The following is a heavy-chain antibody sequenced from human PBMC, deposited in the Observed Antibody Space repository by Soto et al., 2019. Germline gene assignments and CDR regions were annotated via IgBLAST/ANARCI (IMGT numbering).Heavy chain of an antibody. V-gene: IGHV3-73*02. CDR2: IRSKANSYAT. CDR1: GFTFSGSA. J-gene: IGHJ4*02. D-gene: IGHD4-17*01. CDR3: TRHLQGYGDYWGGVDY. Sequence: EVQLVESGGGLVQPGGSLKLSCAASGFTFSGSAMHWVRQASGKGLEWVGRIRSKANSYATAYAASVKGRFTISRDDSKNTAYLQMNSLKTEDTAVYYCTRHLQGYGDYWGGVDYWGQGTLVTVSS.